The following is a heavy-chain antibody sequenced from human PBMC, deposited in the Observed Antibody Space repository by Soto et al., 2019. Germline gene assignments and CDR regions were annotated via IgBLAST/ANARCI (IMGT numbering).Heavy chain of an antibody. V-gene: IGHV5-10-1*01. CDR3: ARHKAFYYDNSGA. Sequence: GESLKISCKGSGYSFTSYWISSVRQMPGKGLEWMGRIDPSGSYTNYSPSFQGHVTMSADKSINTAYLQWSSLKASDSAMYYCARHKAFYYDNSGAWGPGSLVPVSS. J-gene: IGHJ5*02. CDR1: GYSFTSYW. D-gene: IGHD3-22*01. CDR2: IDPSGSYT.